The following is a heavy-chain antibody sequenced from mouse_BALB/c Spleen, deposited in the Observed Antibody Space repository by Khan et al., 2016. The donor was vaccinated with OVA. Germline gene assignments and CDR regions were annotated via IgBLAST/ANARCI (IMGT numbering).Heavy chain of an antibody. CDR2: IWNDGNT. CDR1: GFSLTNYG. J-gene: IGHJ4*01. Sequence: QVQLKQSGPGLVAPSQSLSITCTISGFSLTNYGVHWVRQPPGKGLEWLVVIWNDGNTAYNSALKSRLTISKDNFKSQVFLKMNSLQTDDTAMYFCARQPYYHYNIMDYWGQGTSVTVSS. V-gene: IGHV2-6-1*01. D-gene: IGHD2-10*01. CDR3: ARQPYYHYNIMDY.